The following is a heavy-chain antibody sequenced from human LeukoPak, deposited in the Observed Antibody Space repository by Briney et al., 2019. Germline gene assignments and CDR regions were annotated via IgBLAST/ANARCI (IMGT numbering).Heavy chain of an antibody. V-gene: IGHV4-34*01. CDR3: ARDRYYDSSGPPD. Sequence: SETLSLTCDVYGGYFSTYYWSWIRQPPGKGLEWIGEINHSGGTSYNPSLKSRVTISVDTSKNQFSLKLSSVTVADTAVYYCARDRYYDSSGPPDWGQGTLVTVSS. CDR1: GGYFSTYY. J-gene: IGHJ4*02. CDR2: INHSGGT. D-gene: IGHD3-22*01.